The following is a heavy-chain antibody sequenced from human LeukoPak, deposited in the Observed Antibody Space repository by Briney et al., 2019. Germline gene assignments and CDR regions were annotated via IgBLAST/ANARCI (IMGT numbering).Heavy chain of an antibody. V-gene: IGHV1-8*03. Sequence: ASVKVSCKASGYTFTSYDINWVRQATGQGLEWMGWMNPNSGNTGYAQKFQGRVTITRNTSISTAYMELSSLRSEDTAVYYRARYCSGGSCYSFDYWGQGTLVTVSS. J-gene: IGHJ4*02. CDR3: ARYCSGGSCYSFDY. CDR1: GYTFTSYD. CDR2: MNPNSGNT. D-gene: IGHD2-15*01.